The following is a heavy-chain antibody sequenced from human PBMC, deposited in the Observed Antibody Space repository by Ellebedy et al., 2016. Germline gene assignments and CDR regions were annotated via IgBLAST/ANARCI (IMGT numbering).Heavy chain of an antibody. CDR3: ARDHYYYYGMDV. CDR2: IYYSGST. V-gene: IGHV4-61*01. J-gene: IGHJ6*02. Sequence: SETLSLXXTVSGGSVSSGSYYWSWIRQPPGKRLEWIGYIYYSGSTNYNPSLKSRVTISVDTSKNQFSLKLSSVTAADTAVYYCARDHYYYYGMDVWGQGTTVTVSS. CDR1: GGSVSSGSYY.